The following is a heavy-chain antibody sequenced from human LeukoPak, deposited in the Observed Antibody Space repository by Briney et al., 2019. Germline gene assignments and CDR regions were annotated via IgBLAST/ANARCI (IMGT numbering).Heavy chain of an antibody. CDR1: GGSFSGYY. CDR2: INHSGST. D-gene: IGHD3-22*01. Sequence: PSETLSPTCAVYGGSFSGYYWSWIRQPPGKGLEWIGEINHSGSTNYNPSLKNRVTISVDTSKNQFSLKLSSVTAADTAVYYCARGRRITMIVRGWFDPWGQGTLVTVSS. J-gene: IGHJ5*02. V-gene: IGHV4-34*01. CDR3: ARGRRITMIVRGWFDP.